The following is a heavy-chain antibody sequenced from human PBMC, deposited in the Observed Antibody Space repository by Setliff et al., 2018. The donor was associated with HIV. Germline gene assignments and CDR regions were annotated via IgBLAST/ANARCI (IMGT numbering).Heavy chain of an antibody. CDR3: ANSWGPIRWFDP. CDR2: IYYSGAT. J-gene: IGHJ5*02. V-gene: IGHV4-31*03. D-gene: IGHD6-13*01. CDR1: GGSISSGNYY. Sequence: SETLSLTCTVSGGSISSGNYYWNWIRQHPGKGLEWIGYIYYSGATYYNPSLKSRVTLSIDTSKNQFSLNLSSVTAADTAVYYCANSWGPIRWFDPWGQGTLVTVSS.